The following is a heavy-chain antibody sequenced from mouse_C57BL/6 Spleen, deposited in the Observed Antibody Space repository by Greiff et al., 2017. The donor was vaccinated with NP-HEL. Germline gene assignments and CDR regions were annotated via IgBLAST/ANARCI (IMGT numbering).Heavy chain of an antibody. CDR2: IHPNSGST. CDR1: GYTFTSYW. V-gene: IGHV1-64*01. CDR3: ARGWGLLRYFDV. J-gene: IGHJ1*03. Sequence: QVQLQQPGAELVKPGASVKLSCKASGYTFTSYWMHWVKQRPGQGLEWIGMIHPNSGSTNYNEKFKSKATLTVDKSSSTAYMQLSSLTSEDSAVYYCARGWGLLRYFDVWGTGTTVTVSS. D-gene: IGHD2-10*01.